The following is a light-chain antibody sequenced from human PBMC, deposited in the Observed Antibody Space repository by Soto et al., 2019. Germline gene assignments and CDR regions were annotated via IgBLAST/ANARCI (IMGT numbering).Light chain of an antibody. Sequence: EIVLTQSPATLSLSPGERATLSCRASQSVSTYLAWYQQKPGQAPRLLMYDSTLRANGVPDRFGGSRSGTEFTLTINNLEPEDFAVYYCQQRNVWPPITFGQGTRLEIK. CDR3: QQRNVWPPIT. CDR2: DST. V-gene: IGKV3-11*01. J-gene: IGKJ5*01. CDR1: QSVSTY.